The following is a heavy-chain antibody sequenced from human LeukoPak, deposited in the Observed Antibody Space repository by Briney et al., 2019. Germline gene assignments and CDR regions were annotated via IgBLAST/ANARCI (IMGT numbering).Heavy chain of an antibody. CDR1: GFTFNSYS. Sequence: PGGSLRLSCAASGFTFNSYSMNWVRQAPGKGLEWVSYISSSSNSTYYADSVKGRFTISRDNAKNSLYLQMNSLRAEDTALYYCAKTLGYCSGGSCPADYWGQGTLVTVSS. J-gene: IGHJ4*02. CDR2: ISSSSNST. V-gene: IGHV3-48*04. CDR3: AKTLGYCSGGSCPADY. D-gene: IGHD2-15*01.